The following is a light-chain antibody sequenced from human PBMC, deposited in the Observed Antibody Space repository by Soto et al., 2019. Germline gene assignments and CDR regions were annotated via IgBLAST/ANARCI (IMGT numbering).Light chain of an antibody. J-gene: IGLJ2*01. CDR1: SGHRTYA. CDR3: QTWGTGLLV. V-gene: IGLV4-69*01. CDR2: LNSDGRH. Sequence: QAVVTQSPSASASLGASVKLTCTLSSGHRTYAIAWHQQQPEKGPRYLMNLNSDGRHTKGDGIPDRFSGSSPGTERYLTISSLQSEDEADYYCQTWGTGLLVFGGGTKLTVL.